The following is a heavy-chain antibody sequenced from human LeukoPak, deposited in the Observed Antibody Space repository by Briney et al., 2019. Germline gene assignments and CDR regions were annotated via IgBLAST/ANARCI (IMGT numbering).Heavy chain of an antibody. J-gene: IGHJ4*02. CDR2: IYPGDSDT. V-gene: IGHV5-51*01. Sequence: GESLKIYFQGSGYSFTSYWTGWVRQMPGKGLEWTGIIYPGDSDTRYSPSFQGQVTISADKSISTAYLQWSSLKASDTAMYYCARNIDYWGQGTLVTVSS. CDR3: ARNIDY. CDR1: GYSFTSYW.